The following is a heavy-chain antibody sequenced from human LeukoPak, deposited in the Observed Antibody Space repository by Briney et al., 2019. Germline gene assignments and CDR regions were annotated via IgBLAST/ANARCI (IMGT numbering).Heavy chain of an antibody. CDR2: SSGIGGST. D-gene: IGHD5-18*01. J-gene: IGHJ4*02. CDR1: GFTFSSYA. Sequence: PGGSLRLSCAASGFTFSSYAMSWVRQAPGKGLEWVSASSGIGGSTYHADSVKGRFTISSDNSKNPLYLQMNSLRAEDTAVYYCAKDLDTAMAPVFDYWGQGTLVTVSS. V-gene: IGHV3-23*01. CDR3: AKDLDTAMAPVFDY.